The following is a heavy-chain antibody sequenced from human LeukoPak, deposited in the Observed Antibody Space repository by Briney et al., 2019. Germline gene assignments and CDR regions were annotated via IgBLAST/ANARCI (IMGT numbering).Heavy chain of an antibody. Sequence: GGSLRLSCAASGFTFSSYAMSWVRQAPGKGLEWVSAISGSGGSTYYADSVKGRFTISRDNSKNTLYLRMNSLRAEDTAVYYCAKNRIAVYDAFDIWGQGTMVTVSS. CDR1: GFTFSSYA. D-gene: IGHD6-19*01. CDR3: AKNRIAVYDAFDI. J-gene: IGHJ3*02. CDR2: ISGSGGST. V-gene: IGHV3-23*01.